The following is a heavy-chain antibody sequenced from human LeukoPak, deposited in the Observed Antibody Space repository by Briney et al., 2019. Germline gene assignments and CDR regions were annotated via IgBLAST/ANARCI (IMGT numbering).Heavy chain of an antibody. J-gene: IGHJ4*02. CDR1: GFTVSSNY. V-gene: IGHV3-66*01. CDR3: ARESRPYSSSWYDY. CDR2: IYSGGST. D-gene: IGHD6-13*01. Sequence: GGSLRLSCAASGFTVSSNYMSWVRQAPGKGLEWVSVIYSGGSTYYADSVKGRFTISRDNPKNTLYLQMNSLRAEDTAVYYCARESRPYSSSWYDYWGQGTLVTVSS.